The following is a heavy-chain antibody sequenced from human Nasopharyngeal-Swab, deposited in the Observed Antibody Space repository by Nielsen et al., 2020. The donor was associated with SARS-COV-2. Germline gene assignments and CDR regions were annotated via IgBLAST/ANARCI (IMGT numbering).Heavy chain of an antibody. CDR3: VTRTMVTTVGWYFDL. CDR1: GGTLNRYA. J-gene: IGHJ2*01. CDR2: IIPIFGTP. Sequence: SVKVSCKASGGTLNRYAVSWVRQAPGQGLEWIGGIIPIFGTPNHAQQFRGRVTITADTSTSTAFMELSSLKSEDTAVYYCVTRTMVTTVGWYFDLWGRGTLVTVSS. V-gene: IGHV1-69*06. D-gene: IGHD4/OR15-4a*01.